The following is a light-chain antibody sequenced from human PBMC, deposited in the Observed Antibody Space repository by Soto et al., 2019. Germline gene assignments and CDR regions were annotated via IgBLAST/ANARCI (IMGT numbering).Light chain of an antibody. CDR1: TGAVTSGFY. CDR3: LLYYGGVWV. CDR2: STS. V-gene: IGLV7-43*01. J-gene: IGLJ3*02. Sequence: QTVVTQEPSMTVSPGGTVTLTCASSTGAVTSGFYPNWFQQKPGQAPRALIYSTSNKQSWTPARFSGSLLGGKAALTLSGVQPEDEAEYYCLLYYGGVWVFGGGTKLTVL.